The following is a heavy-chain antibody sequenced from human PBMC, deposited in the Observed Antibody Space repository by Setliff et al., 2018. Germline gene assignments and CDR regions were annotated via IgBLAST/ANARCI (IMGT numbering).Heavy chain of an antibody. CDR1: GGSISPYF. J-gene: IGHJ6*02. CDR3: VRDRTAYSYGLDV. D-gene: IGHD5-18*01. CDR2: IYHNGNT. V-gene: IGHV4-59*01. Sequence: PSETLSLTCTVSGGSISPYFWSWIRQPPGKGLEWIGYIYHNGNTNFNPSRKTRVTMSVDPSKNQFALKLRSVTAADTAVYYCVRDRTAYSYGLDVWAQGTTVTV.